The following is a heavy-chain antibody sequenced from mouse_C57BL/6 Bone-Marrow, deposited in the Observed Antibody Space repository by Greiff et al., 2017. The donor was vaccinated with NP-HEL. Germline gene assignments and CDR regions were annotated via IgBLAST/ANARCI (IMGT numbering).Heavy chain of an antibody. CDR1: GYTFTDYE. CDR3: TRSDSSGYLAY. V-gene: IGHV1-15*01. D-gene: IGHD3-2*02. Sequence: QVQLKQSGAELVRPGASVTLSCKASGYTFTDYEMHWVKQTPVHGLEWIGAIDPETGGTAYNQKFKGKAILTADKSSSTAYMELRSLTSEDSAVYYCTRSDSSGYLAYWGQGTLVTVSA. J-gene: IGHJ3*01. CDR2: IDPETGGT.